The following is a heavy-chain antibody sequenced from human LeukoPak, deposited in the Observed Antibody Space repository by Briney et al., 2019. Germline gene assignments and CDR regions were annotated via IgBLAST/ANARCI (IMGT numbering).Heavy chain of an antibody. CDR1: GGSISSSSYY. CDR2: IYYSGST. V-gene: IGHV4-39*01. D-gene: IGHD1-26*01. Sequence: RPSETLSLTCTVSGGSISSSSYYWGWIRQPPGKGLEWIGSIYYSGSTYYNPSLKSRVTISVDTSKNQFSLKLSSVTAAGTAVYYCARGSGSYPLYYFDYWGQGTLVTVSS. J-gene: IGHJ4*02. CDR3: ARGSGSYPLYYFDY.